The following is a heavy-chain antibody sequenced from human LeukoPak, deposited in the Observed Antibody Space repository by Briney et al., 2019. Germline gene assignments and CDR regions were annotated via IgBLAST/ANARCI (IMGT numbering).Heavy chain of an antibody. J-gene: IGHJ4*02. CDR2: IYYSGST. CDR1: GGSISSSSYY. CDR3: AREPVHYYDSSGYYYGEDY. V-gene: IGHV4-39*02. Sequence: SETLSLTCTVSGGSISSSSYYWGWIRQPPGKGLEWIGSIYYSGSTYYNPSLKSRVTISVDTSQNQFSLKLSSVTAADTAVYYCAREPVHYYDSSGYYYGEDYWGQGTLVTVSS. D-gene: IGHD3-22*01.